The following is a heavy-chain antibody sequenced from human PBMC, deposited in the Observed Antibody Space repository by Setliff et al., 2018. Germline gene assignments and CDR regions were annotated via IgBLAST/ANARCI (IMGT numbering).Heavy chain of an antibody. Sequence: SETLSLTCAVYGGSFSGYYWSWIRQPPGKGLEWIGEINHSGSTNYNPSLKSRVTISVDTSKNQFPLKLSSVTAADTAVYYCARAPNFWSGYVDYWGQGTLVIVS. CDR2: INHSGST. CDR3: ARAPNFWSGYVDY. D-gene: IGHD3-3*01. J-gene: IGHJ4*02. CDR1: GGSFSGYY. V-gene: IGHV4-34*01.